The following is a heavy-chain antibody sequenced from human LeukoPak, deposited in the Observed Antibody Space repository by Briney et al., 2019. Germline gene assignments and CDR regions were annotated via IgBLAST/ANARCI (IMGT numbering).Heavy chain of an antibody. D-gene: IGHD3-22*01. J-gene: IGHJ4*02. CDR2: INAGNGNT. CDR1: GYTFTSYA. CDR3: ARDGPDYYDSSGSLDY. V-gene: IGHV1-3*03. Sequence: GASVKVSCKASGYTFTSYAMHWVRQAPGQRLEWMGWINAGNGNTKYSQEFQGRVTITRDTSASTAYMELSSLRSEDMAVYYCARDGPDYYDSSGSLDYWGQGTLVTVSS.